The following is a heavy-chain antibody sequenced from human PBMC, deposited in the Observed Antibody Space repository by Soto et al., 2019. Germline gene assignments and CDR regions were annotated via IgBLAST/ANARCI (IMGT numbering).Heavy chain of an antibody. CDR3: ATVVDFWSGYYDY. CDR2: FDPEDGET. CDR1: GYTLTELS. Sequence: ASVKVSCKVSGYTLTELSMHWVRQAPGKGLEWMGGFDPEDGETIYAQKFQGRVTMTGDTSTDTAYMELSSLRSEDTAVYYCATVVDFWSGYYDYWGRGTLVTVSS. J-gene: IGHJ4*02. V-gene: IGHV1-24*01. D-gene: IGHD3-3*01.